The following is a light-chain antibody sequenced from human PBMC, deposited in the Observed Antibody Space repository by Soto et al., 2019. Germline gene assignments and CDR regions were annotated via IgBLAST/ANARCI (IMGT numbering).Light chain of an antibody. Sequence: EMVLTQSPGTLALSPGERATLSCRASQSVSSSYLAWYQPKPGQAPRLLIYGASSRATGIPDRFSGSGSGTDFTLNISRLEPEDFAVYYCQQYGSSPFTFGPGTKVDIK. J-gene: IGKJ3*01. CDR1: QSVSSSY. CDR2: GAS. CDR3: QQYGSSPFT. V-gene: IGKV3-20*01.